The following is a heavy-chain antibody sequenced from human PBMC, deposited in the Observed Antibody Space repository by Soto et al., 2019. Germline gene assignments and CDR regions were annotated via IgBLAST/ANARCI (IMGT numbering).Heavy chain of an antibody. V-gene: IGHV4-39*01. CDR2: IYYSGST. D-gene: IGHD6-13*01. J-gene: IGHJ4*02. Sequence: QLQLQESGPGLVKPSETLSLTCTVSGGSISSSSYYWGWIRQPPGKGLEWIGSIYYSGSTYYNPSLKSRVTISVDTSKNQISLKLSSVTAADTAVYYCARTDSSSWYYHPFDYWGQGTLVTVSS. CDR3: ARTDSSSWYYHPFDY. CDR1: GGSISSSSYY.